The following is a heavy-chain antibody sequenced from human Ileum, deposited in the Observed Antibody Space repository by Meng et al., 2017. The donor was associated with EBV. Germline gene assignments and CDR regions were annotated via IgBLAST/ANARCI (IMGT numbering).Heavy chain of an antibody. Sequence: QRQLLESGPGLVTPSATLSLTCTVSSGSVSSGDYHWSWIRQPPGKGLEWIGYILSGSTNYDPSLTNRVTISVDTSKNHFSLKLTSVTAADTAVYYCAGGRAGYGGYKTWGQGTLVTVSS. D-gene: IGHD5-12*01. V-gene: IGHV4-61*03. CDR3: AGGRAGYGGYKT. CDR2: ILSGST. CDR1: SGSVSSGDYH. J-gene: IGHJ4*02.